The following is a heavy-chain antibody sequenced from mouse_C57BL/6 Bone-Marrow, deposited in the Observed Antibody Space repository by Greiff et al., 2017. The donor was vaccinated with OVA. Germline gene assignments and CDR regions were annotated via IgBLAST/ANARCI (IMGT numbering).Heavy chain of an antibody. J-gene: IGHJ2*01. CDR3: ARDSSSYFDY. V-gene: IGHV5-9*01. D-gene: IGHD2-10*02. CDR2: ISGGGGNT. CDR1: GFTFSSYT. Sequence: EVQLVESGGGLVKPGGSLKLSCAASGFTFSSYTMSWVRQTPEKRLEWVATISGGGGNTYYPDSVKGRFTISRDNAKNTLYLQMSSLRSEDTALYYCARDSSSYFDYWGQGTTLTVSS.